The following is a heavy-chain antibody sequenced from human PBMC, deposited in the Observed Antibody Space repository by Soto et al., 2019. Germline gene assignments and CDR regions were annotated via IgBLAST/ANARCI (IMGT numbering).Heavy chain of an antibody. J-gene: IGHJ5*02. D-gene: IGHD1-7*01. CDR3: ARELASNWNYRWFDP. CDR2: TYYRSKWYN. Sequence: PSQTLSLTCAISGDSVSSNSAAWNWIRQSPSRGLEWLGRTYYRSKWYNDYAVSVKSRITINPDTSKNQFSLQLDSVTPEDAAVYYCARELASNWNYRWFDPWGQGSLVTVSS. V-gene: IGHV6-1*01. CDR1: GDSVSSNSAA.